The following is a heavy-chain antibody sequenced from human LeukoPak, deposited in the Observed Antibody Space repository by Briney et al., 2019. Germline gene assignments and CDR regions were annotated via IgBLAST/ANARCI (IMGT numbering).Heavy chain of an antibody. V-gene: IGHV4-61*01. CDR2: IYYSGST. J-gene: IGHJ4*02. Sequence: NPSETLSLTCTVSGGSVSSGSYYWSWIRQPPGKGLEWIGYIYYSGSTNYNPSLKSRVTISVDTSKNQFSLKLSSVTAADTAVYYCARGQAIVVVTPFDYWGQGTLVTVSS. D-gene: IGHD3-22*01. CDR3: ARGQAIVVVTPFDY. CDR1: GGSVSSGSYY.